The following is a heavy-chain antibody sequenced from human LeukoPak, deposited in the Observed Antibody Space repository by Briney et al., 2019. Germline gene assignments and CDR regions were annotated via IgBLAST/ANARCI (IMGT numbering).Heavy chain of an antibody. Sequence: SETLSLTCAVYGGSFSGYYWSWIRQPPGKGLEWIGEINHSGSTNYNPSLKSRVTISVDTSKNQFSLKLSSVTAADTAVYYCASSYYDSSGYPFDYWGQGTLVTVSS. V-gene: IGHV4-34*01. J-gene: IGHJ4*02. CDR2: INHSGST. CDR3: ASSYYDSSGYPFDY. D-gene: IGHD3-22*01. CDR1: GGSFSGYY.